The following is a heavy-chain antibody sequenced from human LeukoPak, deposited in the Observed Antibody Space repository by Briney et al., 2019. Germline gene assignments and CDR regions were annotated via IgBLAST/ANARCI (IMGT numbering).Heavy chain of an antibody. CDR2: MNPNSGNT. V-gene: IGHV1-8*01. CDR1: GYTFTTYD. Sequence: GAAVKVSCKASGYTFTTYDINWVRQATGQGLEWMGWMNPNSGNTGYAQKFQGRVTMTRNTSMSTAYMELSSLRSEDTAVYYCARANYYGSGKKDLDYWGQGTLVTVSS. CDR3: ARANYYGSGKKDLDY. J-gene: IGHJ4*02. D-gene: IGHD3-10*01.